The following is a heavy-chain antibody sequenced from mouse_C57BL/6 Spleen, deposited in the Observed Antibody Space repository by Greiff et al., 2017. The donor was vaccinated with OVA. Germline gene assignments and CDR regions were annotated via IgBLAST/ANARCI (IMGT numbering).Heavy chain of an antibody. D-gene: IGHD2-4*01. CDR2: SRNKANDYTT. CDR1: GFTFSDFY. V-gene: IGHV7-1*01. J-gene: IGHJ4*01. Sequence: EVQGVESGGGLVQSGRSLRLSCATSGFTFSDFYMEWVRQAPGKGLEWIAASRNKANDYTTEYSASVKGRFIVSRDTSQSILYLQMNALRAEDTAIYYCARVKLRYYAMDYWGQGTTVTVSS. CDR3: ARVKLRYYAMDY.